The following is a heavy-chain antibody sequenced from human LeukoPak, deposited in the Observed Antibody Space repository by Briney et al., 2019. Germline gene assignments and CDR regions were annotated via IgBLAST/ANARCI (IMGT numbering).Heavy chain of an antibody. CDR3: ARERYSRSSHDALDL. CDR1: EFTFSSHF. CDR2: ISSSGSSV. V-gene: IGHV3-21*01. J-gene: IGHJ3*01. D-gene: IGHD6-6*01. Sequence: GGSLRLSCAASEFTFSSHFMNWVRQAPGKGLEWVSSISSSGSSVLYADSLKGRFTISRDNAKKSLYLQMNSLRPEDTAVYYCARERYSRSSHDALDLWGQGTMVTVSS.